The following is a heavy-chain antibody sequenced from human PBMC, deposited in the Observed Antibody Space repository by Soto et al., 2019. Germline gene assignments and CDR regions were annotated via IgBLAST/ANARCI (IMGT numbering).Heavy chain of an antibody. J-gene: IGHJ4*02. Sequence: PSETLSLTCTVSGGSISSSSYYWGWIRQPPGKGLEWIGSIYYSGSTYYNPSLKSRVTISVDTSKNLFSLKLSSVTAADTAVYYCASLVLSYCGGECYSPWCQGTLVTVSS. CDR1: GGSISSSSYY. V-gene: IGHV4-39*01. CDR3: ASLVLSYCGGECYSP. CDR2: IYYSGST. D-gene: IGHD2-21*01.